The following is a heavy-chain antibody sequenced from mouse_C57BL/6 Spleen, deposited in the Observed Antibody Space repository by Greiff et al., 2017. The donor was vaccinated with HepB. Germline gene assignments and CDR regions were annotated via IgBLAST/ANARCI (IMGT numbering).Heavy chain of an antibody. Sequence: QVQLQQSGPGLVQPSQSLSITCTVSGFSLTSYGVHWVRQSPGKGLEWLGVIWSGGSTDYNAAFISRLSISKDNSKSQVFFKMNSLQADDTAIYYCARLRYYAMDYWGLGTSVTVSS. V-gene: IGHV2-2*01. CDR1: GFSLTSYG. D-gene: IGHD1-1*01. CDR3: ARLRYYAMDY. J-gene: IGHJ4*01. CDR2: IWSGGST.